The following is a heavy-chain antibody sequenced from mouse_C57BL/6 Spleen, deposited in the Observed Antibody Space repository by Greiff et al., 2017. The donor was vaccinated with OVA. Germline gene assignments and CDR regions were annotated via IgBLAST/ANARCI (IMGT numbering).Heavy chain of an antibody. CDR1: GYAFSSYW. CDR2: IYPGDGDT. J-gene: IGHJ4*01. V-gene: IGHV1-80*01. D-gene: IGHD2-4*01. Sequence: QVQLKQSGAELVKPGASVKISCKASGYAFSSYWMNWVKQRPGKGLEWIGQIYPGDGDTNYNGKFKGKATLTAEKSSSTAYMQLSSLTSEDSAVYFCARDYDYDAGYYYAMDYWGQGTSVTVSS. CDR3: ARDYDYDAGYYYAMDY.